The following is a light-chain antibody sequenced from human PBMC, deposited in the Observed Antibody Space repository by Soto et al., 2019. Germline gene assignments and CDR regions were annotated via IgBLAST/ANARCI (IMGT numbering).Light chain of an antibody. Sequence: EIVLTQSPGTLSLSPGERATLSCRSSQSVRSNYLAWYQQKPGQAPRLLIYGASSRATGIPYRFSGSGSGTDFTLTISRLEPEEFAVYYCQHYGSSAYTFGQGTTLEIK. CDR3: QHYGSSAYT. CDR2: GAS. J-gene: IGKJ2*01. V-gene: IGKV3-20*01. CDR1: QSVRSNY.